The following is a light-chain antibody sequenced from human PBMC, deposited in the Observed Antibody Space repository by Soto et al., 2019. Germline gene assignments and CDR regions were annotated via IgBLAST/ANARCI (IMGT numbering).Light chain of an antibody. V-gene: IGKV3-11*01. Sequence: EIVLTQSPATLSLSPGERATLSCRASQSVSSYLACYQQKPGQAPRLLIYDASNRATAIPARFSGSGSGTDFTLTISSLEPEDFAVDYCQQRSNWPITFGPGTKVAIK. CDR3: QQRSNWPIT. J-gene: IGKJ3*01. CDR1: QSVSSY. CDR2: DAS.